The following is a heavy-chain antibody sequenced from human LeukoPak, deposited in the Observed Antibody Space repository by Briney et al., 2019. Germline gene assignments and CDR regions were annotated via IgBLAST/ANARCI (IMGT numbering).Heavy chain of an antibody. CDR1: GGSISSYY. CDR2: IYYSGST. V-gene: IGHV4-59*08. CDR3: ARRRVATGYFDY. Sequence: LETLSLTCTVPGGSISSYYWSWIRQPPGEGLEWIGYIYYSGSTNYNPSLKSRVTISVGTSKNQFSLKLSSVTAADTAVYYCARRRVATGYFDYWGQGTLVTVSS. D-gene: IGHD5-12*01. J-gene: IGHJ4*02.